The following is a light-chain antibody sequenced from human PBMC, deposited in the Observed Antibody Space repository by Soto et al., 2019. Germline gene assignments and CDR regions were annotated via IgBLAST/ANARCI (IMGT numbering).Light chain of an antibody. Sequence: DIQMTQSPSTLSASVGDRVTITCRASQTISSWLAWYQQKPGKAPKLLIYKASSLESGVPSRFSGSGSGTEFTLTISSLQPDDFATYSCQQYNSYPETFGQGTKVDIK. CDR2: KAS. V-gene: IGKV1-5*03. J-gene: IGKJ1*01. CDR1: QTISSW. CDR3: QQYNSYPET.